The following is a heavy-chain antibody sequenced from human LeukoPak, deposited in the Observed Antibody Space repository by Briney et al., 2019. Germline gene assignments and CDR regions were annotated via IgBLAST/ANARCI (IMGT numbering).Heavy chain of an antibody. J-gene: IGHJ4*02. CDR1: GGSISSGGYY. CDR2: IYYSGST. CDR3: ARGDADEYCSSTSCYAGIHY. D-gene: IGHD2-2*01. Sequence: SQTLSLTCTVSGGSISSGGYYWSWIRQHPGKGLEWIGYIYYSGSTYYNPSLKSRVTISVETSKNQFYLKLSSVPAADTAVYYCARGDADEYCSSTSCYAGIHYWGQGTLVTVSS. V-gene: IGHV4-31*03.